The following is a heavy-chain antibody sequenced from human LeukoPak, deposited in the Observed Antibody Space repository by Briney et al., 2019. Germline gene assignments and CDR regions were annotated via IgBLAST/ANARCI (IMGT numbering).Heavy chain of an antibody. CDR1: GFTFSSYS. Sequence: AGGSLRLSCAASGFTFSSYSMNWVRQAPGKGLEWVSYIISSSSTIYYADSVKGRFTISRDNAKNSLYLQMNSLRDEDTAVYYCVRGERGKANFDYWGQGTLVTVSS. J-gene: IGHJ4*02. CDR2: IISSSSTI. CDR3: VRGERGKANFDY. D-gene: IGHD5-24*01. V-gene: IGHV3-48*02.